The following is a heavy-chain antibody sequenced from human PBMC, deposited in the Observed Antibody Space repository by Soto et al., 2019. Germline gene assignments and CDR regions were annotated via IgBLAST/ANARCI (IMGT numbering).Heavy chain of an antibody. D-gene: IGHD3-3*01. V-gene: IGHV3-23*01. J-gene: IGHJ6*02. Sequence: PGGSQRVSSTAARVNIISYARGWGRPETGEGLEGGSAISGSGGSTYYADSVKGRFTISRDNSKNTLYLQMNSLRAEDTAVYYCAKDQYYDFWSGYYPTDYYYGMDVWGQGTTVTVSS. CDR3: AKDQYYDFWSGYYPTDYYYGMDV. CDR2: ISGSGGST. CDR1: RVNIISYA.